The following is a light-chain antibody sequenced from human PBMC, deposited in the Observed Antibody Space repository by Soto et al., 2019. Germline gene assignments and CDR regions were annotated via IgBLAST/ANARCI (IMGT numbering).Light chain of an antibody. Sequence: QSALTQPASVSGSPGQSITISCTGTRSDVGGYKYVSWYQHYPGKAPKLMIYEVSYRPSGVSNRFSGSKSGHTASLTISGLQAEDEADYFCSSYTTNSSLYVFGTGTKLTVL. CDR2: EVS. J-gene: IGLJ1*01. CDR3: SSYTTNSSLYV. V-gene: IGLV2-14*01. CDR1: RSDVGGYKY.